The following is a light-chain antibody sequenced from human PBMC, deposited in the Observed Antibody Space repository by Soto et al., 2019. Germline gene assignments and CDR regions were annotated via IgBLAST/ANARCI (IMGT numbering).Light chain of an antibody. CDR1: QSLSSNY. CDR2: GAS. V-gene: IGKV3-20*01. CDR3: HQCDSSPWT. Sequence: EIVLTQSPGTLSLSPGERATLSCRASQSLSSNYLAWYQQKPGQAPRLLIYGASTRGTGVPDRFSGSGSGTDFTLTISRLEPEDFAVFYCHQCDSSPWTFGQGTKVEIK. J-gene: IGKJ1*01.